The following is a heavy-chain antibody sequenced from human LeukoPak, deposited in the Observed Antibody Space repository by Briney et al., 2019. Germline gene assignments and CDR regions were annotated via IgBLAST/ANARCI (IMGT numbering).Heavy chain of an antibody. CDR2: ISSSGRTI. D-gene: IGHD1-20*01. CDR1: GFTFSDYY. Sequence: GGSLRLSCAASGFTFSDYYMSWVRQAPGKGLEWLSCISSSGRTIYYADSVKGRFTISRDNAKNSLYLQMNSLRAEDTAVYYCARLFNWNGLYWGQGTLVTVSS. V-gene: IGHV3-11*04. CDR3: ARLFNWNGLY. J-gene: IGHJ4*02.